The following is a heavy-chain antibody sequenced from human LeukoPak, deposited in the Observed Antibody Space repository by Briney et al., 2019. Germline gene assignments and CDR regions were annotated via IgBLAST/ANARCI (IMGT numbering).Heavy chain of an antibody. CDR3: ARDGHGDYLFDY. Sequence: PGESLRLSCAASRFTFCSYSLNWVRQAPGKGLEWISYISTSSSTIYYADSVKGRFTISRDNAKNSLYLQMNSLRDEDTAVYYCARDGHGDYLFDYWGQGTLVTVSS. J-gene: IGHJ4*02. D-gene: IGHD4-17*01. CDR1: RFTFCSYS. V-gene: IGHV3-48*02. CDR2: ISTSSSTI.